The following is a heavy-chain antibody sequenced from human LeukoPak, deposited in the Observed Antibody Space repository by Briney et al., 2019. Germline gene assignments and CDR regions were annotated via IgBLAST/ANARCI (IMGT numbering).Heavy chain of an antibody. D-gene: IGHD2-15*01. Sequence: QTGGSLRLSCAASGFTFRRYLVSCVRQAPGKGPLWVANMQLDGSEEYYVDSVKGRFAISSDNAKNSLYLQMNSLRVDDTAVYYSARWARYCSSGSCYSWFDPWGEGTLVTVSS. CDR1: GFTFRRYL. V-gene: IGHV3-7*01. J-gene: IGHJ5*02. CDR3: ARWARYCSSGSCYSWFDP. CDR2: MQLDGSEE.